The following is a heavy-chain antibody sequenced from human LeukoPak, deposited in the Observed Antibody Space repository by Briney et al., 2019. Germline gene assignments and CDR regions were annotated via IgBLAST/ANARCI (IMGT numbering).Heavy chain of an antibody. CDR1: GGSISSSSYY. CDR2: IYYSGST. V-gene: IGHV4-39*07. Sequence: PSETLSLTCTVSGGSISSSSYYWGWIRQPPGKGLEWIGSIYYSGSTYYNPSLKSRVTISVDTSKNQFSLKLSSVTAADTAVYYCARRTYYYDSSGHRNAFDIWGQGTMVTVSS. D-gene: IGHD3-22*01. J-gene: IGHJ3*02. CDR3: ARRTYYYDSSGHRNAFDI.